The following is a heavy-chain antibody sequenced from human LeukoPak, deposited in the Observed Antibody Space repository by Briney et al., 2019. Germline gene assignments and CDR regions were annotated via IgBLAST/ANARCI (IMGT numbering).Heavy chain of an antibody. J-gene: IGHJ4*02. CDR2: MNPNSGNT. CDR3: ERGIGGATVFDY. CDR1: GYTFTSYD. V-gene: IGHV1-8*01. D-gene: IGHD1-26*01. Sequence: AASVKVSCKASGYTFTSYDINWVRQATGQGLEWMGWMNPNSGNTGYAQKFQGRVTMTRNTSISTAYMELSSLRSEDTAVYYCERGIGGATVFDYGGKGPWAPVPS.